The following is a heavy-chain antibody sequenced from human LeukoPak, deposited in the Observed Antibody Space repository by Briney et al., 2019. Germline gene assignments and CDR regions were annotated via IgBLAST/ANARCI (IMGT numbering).Heavy chain of an antibody. D-gene: IGHD2-2*01. Sequence: SVKVSCKASGGTFSSYAISWVRQAPGQGLEWMGGIIPIFGTANYAQKFQGRVTITADESTSTAYVELSSLRSEDTAVYYCARVLYRCSSTSCYVMMGEAFDPWGQGTLVTVSS. J-gene: IGHJ5*02. CDR2: IIPIFGTA. V-gene: IGHV1-69*13. CDR3: ARVLYRCSSTSCYVMMGEAFDP. CDR1: GGTFSSYA.